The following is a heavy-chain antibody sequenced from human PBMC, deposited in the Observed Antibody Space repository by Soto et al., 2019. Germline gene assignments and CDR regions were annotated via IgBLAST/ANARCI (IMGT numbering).Heavy chain of an antibody. CDR2: IRDGGEST. V-gene: IGHV3-23*01. J-gene: IGHJ3*02. CDR3: APHVQCSGGSCHYDAFDI. CDR1: GFIFGNYM. D-gene: IGHD2-15*01. Sequence: EVQLLESGGGLVQPGESLRLSCAFSGFIFGNYMMTWVRQAPGKGLEWVSTIRDGGESTYYADSVKGRFTISRDNSKNTLHLQMDSMGVEDTAVYYFAPHVQCSGGSCHYDAFDIRGQGTMVTVAS.